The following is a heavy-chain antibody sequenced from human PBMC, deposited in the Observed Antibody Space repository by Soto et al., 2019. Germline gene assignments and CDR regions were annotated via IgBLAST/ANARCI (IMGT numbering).Heavy chain of an antibody. D-gene: IGHD4-17*01. V-gene: IGHV3-21*01. Sequence: GGSLRLSCAASGFTFSSYSMNWVRQAPGKGLEWVSSISSSSSYIYYADSVKGRFTISRDNAKNSLYLQMNSLRAEDTAVYYCARAALSYGDYVGRYFDYWGQGTLVTVSS. CDR2: ISSSSSYI. J-gene: IGHJ4*02. CDR1: GFTFSSYS. CDR3: ARAALSYGDYVGRYFDY.